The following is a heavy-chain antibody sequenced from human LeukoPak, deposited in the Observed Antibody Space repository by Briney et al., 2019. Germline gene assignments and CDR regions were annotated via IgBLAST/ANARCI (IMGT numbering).Heavy chain of an antibody. CDR3: ATVGYGGNPLHH. D-gene: IGHD4-23*01. J-gene: IGHJ5*02. CDR2: IRSKAYGGTA. CDR1: RFAFSDAW. V-gene: IGHV3-15*01. Sequence: GGSLRLSCAVSRFAFSDAWMNWVRQAPGKGLEWVGRIRSKAYGGTADYAAPVEGRFTISRDDSKNTLYLQIDSLKTDDTAVYYCATVGYGGNPLHHWGQGTLLIVSS.